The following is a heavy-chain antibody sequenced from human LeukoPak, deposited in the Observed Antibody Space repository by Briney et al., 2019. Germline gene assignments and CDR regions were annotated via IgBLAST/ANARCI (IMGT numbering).Heavy chain of an antibody. Sequence: GASVTVSCKASGYTFTTYGISWVRQAPGQGLEWMGWISAYSGNTNYAQKLQGRVTMTTDTSTSTVYMELRSLRSDDTAVYYCARHRPRHGDTADYWGQGTQVTVSS. J-gene: IGHJ4*02. CDR1: GYTFTTYG. CDR3: ARHRPRHGDTADY. V-gene: IGHV1-18*01. CDR2: ISAYSGNT. D-gene: IGHD5-18*01.